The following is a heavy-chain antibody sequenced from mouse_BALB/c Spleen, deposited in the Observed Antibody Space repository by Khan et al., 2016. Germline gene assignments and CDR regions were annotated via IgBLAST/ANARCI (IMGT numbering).Heavy chain of an antibody. J-gene: IGHJ3*01. Sequence: EVKLLESGGGLVQPGGSPKLSCAASGFDFRRYWMSWVRQAPGKGLEWIGEINPDSRTINYTPSLKDKFTISRDNAKNTLYLQMSKVRSEDTALYYCARAGYYGYLAYWGQGTLVSVSA. D-gene: IGHD1-1*01. CDR2: INPDSRTI. CDR1: GFDFRRYW. V-gene: IGHV4-1*02. CDR3: ARAGYYGYLAY.